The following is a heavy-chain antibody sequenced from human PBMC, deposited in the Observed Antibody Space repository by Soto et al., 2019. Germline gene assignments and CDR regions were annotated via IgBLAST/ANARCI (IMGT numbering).Heavy chain of an antibody. CDR2: IYWDDDK. CDR1: GFSLSTSGVG. V-gene: IGHV2-5*02. CDR3: AHRLRGYYGSGSYWALYFDY. Sequence: SGPTLVNPTQTLTLTCTFSGFSLSTSGVGVGWIRQPPGKALEWLALIYWDDDKRYSPYLKSRLTITKDTSKNQVVLTMTNMDPVDTATYYCAHRLRGYYGSGSYWALYFDYWGQGTLVTVSS. J-gene: IGHJ4*02. D-gene: IGHD3-10*01.